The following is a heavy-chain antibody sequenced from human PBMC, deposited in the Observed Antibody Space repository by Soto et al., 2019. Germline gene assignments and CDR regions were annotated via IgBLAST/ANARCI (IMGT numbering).Heavy chain of an antibody. CDR2: ISGSGGST. CDR3: AKTYYDFWSGYYPNYFFDY. V-gene: IGHV3-23*01. CDR1: GFTFSSYA. Sequence: GGSLRLSCAASGFTFSSYAMSWVHQAPGKGLEWVSAISGSGGSTYYADSVKGRFTTSRDNSKNTLYLQMNSLRAEDTAVYYCAKTYYDFWSGYYPNYFFDYWGQGTLVTVS. D-gene: IGHD3-3*01. J-gene: IGHJ4*02.